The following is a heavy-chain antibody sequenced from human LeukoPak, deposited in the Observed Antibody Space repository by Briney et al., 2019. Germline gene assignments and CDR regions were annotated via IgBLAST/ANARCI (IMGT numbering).Heavy chain of an antibody. Sequence: SVKVSCKASGGTFSSYAISWVRQAPGQGLEWMGGIIPIFGTANYAQKLQGRVTMTTDTSTSTAYMELRSLRSDDTAVYYCASSTSHYYYYMDVWGKGTTVTVSS. D-gene: IGHD2-2*01. V-gene: IGHV1-69*05. CDR1: GGTFSSYA. CDR3: ASSTSHYYYYMDV. CDR2: IIPIFGTA. J-gene: IGHJ6*03.